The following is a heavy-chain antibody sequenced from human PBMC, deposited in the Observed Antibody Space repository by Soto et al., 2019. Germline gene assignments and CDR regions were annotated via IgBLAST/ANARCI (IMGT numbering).Heavy chain of an antibody. Sequence: NPSETLSLTCTVSGGSITSGGYYWNWIRQHPGKGLEWIGYIFYTGTTRYNSALQSRVSISVDSTKNHFSLKLTSVTAADTAVYYCARDTTLFRVALQTGFDTWGPGTLVTVSS. D-gene: IGHD3-3*01. CDR1: GGSITSGGYY. V-gene: IGHV4-31*03. CDR3: ARDTTLFRVALQTGFDT. CDR2: IFYTGTT. J-gene: IGHJ5*02.